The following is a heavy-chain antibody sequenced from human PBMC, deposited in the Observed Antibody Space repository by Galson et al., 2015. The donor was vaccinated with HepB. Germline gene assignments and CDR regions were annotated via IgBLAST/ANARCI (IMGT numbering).Heavy chain of an antibody. J-gene: IGHJ4*02. CDR2: ISSSSSTI. Sequence: SLRLSCAASGFTFSSYSMNWVRQAPGKGLEWVSYISSSSSTIYYADSVKGRFTISRDNAKNSLYLQMNSLRAEDTAVYYCARDAPRADYWGQGTLVTVSS. V-gene: IGHV3-48*04. CDR3: ARDAPRADY. D-gene: IGHD3-10*01. CDR1: GFTFSSYS.